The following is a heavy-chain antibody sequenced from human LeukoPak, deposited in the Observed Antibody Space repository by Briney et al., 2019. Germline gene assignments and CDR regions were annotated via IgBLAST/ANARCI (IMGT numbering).Heavy chain of an antibody. Sequence: SETLSLTCAVYGGSFSGYYWSWIRQPPGKGLEWIGEINHSGSTNYNPSLKSRVTISVDTPKNQFSLKLSSVTAADTAVYYCVFWSGYYGPHYWGQGTLVTVSS. CDR3: VFWSGYYGPHY. V-gene: IGHV4-34*01. D-gene: IGHD3-3*01. CDR2: INHSGST. J-gene: IGHJ4*02. CDR1: GGSFSGYY.